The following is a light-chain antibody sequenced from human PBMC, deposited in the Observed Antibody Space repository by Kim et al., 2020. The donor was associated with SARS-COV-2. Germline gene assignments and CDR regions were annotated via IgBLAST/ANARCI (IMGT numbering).Light chain of an antibody. Sequence: SYELTQPPSVSMSPGQTASITCSGDKLGDKYACWYQQKPGQSPVLVIYQDSKRPSGIPERFSGSNSGNTATLTIRGTQAMDEADYYCQAWDSSTAWRVFGGGTQLTVL. J-gene: IGLJ3*02. CDR3: QAWDSSTAWRV. V-gene: IGLV3-1*01. CDR2: QDS. CDR1: KLGDKY.